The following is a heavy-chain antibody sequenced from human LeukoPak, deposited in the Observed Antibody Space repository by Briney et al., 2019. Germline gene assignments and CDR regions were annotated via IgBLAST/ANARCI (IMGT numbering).Heavy chain of an antibody. CDR3: ARHVELDLPNAFDV. CDR2: IYPGDSES. Sequence: GESLKISCKGSGYSFTSYWIGWVRQMPGKGLEWMGIIYPGDSESRYSPSFEGQVTISADKSISTAYLQWSSLKASDTAMYYCARHVELDLPNAFDVWGQGTMVTVSS. V-gene: IGHV5-51*01. CDR1: GYSFTSYW. J-gene: IGHJ3*01. D-gene: IGHD2-2*03.